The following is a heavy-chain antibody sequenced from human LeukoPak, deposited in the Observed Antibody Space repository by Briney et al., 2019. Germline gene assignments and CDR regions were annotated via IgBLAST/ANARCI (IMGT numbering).Heavy chain of an antibody. Sequence: SSETLSLTCTVSGGSISSYYWSWIRQPAGKELEWIGRIYTSGSTYYNPSLKSRVTMSVDTSKNQFSLKLSSVTAADTAVYYCARGRTYSSGWYWSLYFDYWGQGTLVTVSS. CDR3: ARGRTYSSGWYWSLYFDY. V-gene: IGHV4-4*07. CDR1: GGSISSYY. J-gene: IGHJ4*02. D-gene: IGHD6-19*01. CDR2: IYTSGST.